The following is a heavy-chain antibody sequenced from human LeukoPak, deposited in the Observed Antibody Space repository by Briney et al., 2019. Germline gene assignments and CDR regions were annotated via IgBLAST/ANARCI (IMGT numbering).Heavy chain of an antibody. V-gene: IGHV3-30-3*01. CDR3: ARVKGRITIFDGARTLDY. Sequence: GGSLRLSCAASGFTFSSYAMHWVRQAPGKGLEWVAVISYDGSNKYYADSVKGRFTISRDNSENTLYLQMNSLRAEDTAVYYCARVKGRITIFDGARTLDYWGQGTLVTVSS. J-gene: IGHJ4*02. D-gene: IGHD3-3*01. CDR1: GFTFSSYA. CDR2: ISYDGSNK.